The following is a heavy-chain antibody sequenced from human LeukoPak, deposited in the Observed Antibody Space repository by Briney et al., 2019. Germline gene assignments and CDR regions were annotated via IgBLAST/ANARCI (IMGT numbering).Heavy chain of an antibody. CDR2: MNPNSGNT. V-gene: IGHV1-8*01. CDR3: ARDKGELLRALGGHWHYYFDY. Sequence: GASVKVSCKASGYTFTSYDINWVRQATGQGLEWVGWMNPNSGNTGYAQKFQGRVTMTRNTSISTAYMELSSLRSEDTAVYYCARDKGELLRALGGHWHYYFDYWGQGTLVTVSS. D-gene: IGHD1-26*01. J-gene: IGHJ4*02. CDR1: GYTFTSYD.